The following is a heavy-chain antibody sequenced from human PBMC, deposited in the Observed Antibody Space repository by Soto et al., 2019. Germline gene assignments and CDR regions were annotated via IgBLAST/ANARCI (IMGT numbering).Heavy chain of an antibody. Sequence: ASVKVSCKASGYTFTSYGISWVRQAPGQGLEWMGWISAYNGNTNYAQKLQGRVTMTTDTSTSTAYMELRSLRSDDTAVYYCARDPGGVTMIVVVPQGYAFDIWGQGTMVTVS. CDR3: ARDPGGVTMIVVVPQGYAFDI. D-gene: IGHD3-22*01. V-gene: IGHV1-18*01. CDR2: ISAYNGNT. J-gene: IGHJ3*02. CDR1: GYTFTSYG.